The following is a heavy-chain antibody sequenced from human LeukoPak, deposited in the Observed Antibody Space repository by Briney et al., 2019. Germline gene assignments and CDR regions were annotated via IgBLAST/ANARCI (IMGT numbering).Heavy chain of an antibody. CDR3: ARVQSSSGWYYFDY. CDR2: IYYSGST. D-gene: IGHD6-19*01. Sequence: SETLSLTCTVSGGSINSYYWSWIRQPPGKGLEWIGYIYYSGSTNYNPSLKSRVTISVDTSKNQFSLKLSSVTAADTAVYYCARVQSSSGWYYFDYWGRGTLVTVSS. V-gene: IGHV4-59*01. CDR1: GGSINSYY. J-gene: IGHJ4*02.